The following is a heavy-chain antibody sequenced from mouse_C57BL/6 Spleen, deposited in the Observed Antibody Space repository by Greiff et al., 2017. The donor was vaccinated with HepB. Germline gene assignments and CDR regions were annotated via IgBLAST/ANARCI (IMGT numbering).Heavy chain of an antibody. D-gene: IGHD3-3*01. CDR1: GYTFTSYW. Sequence: VQLQQPGAELVKPGASVKLSCKASGYTFTSYWMQWVKQRPGQGLEWIGEIDPSDSYTNYNQKFKGKATLTVDTSSSTAYMQLSSLTSGDSAVYYCARSGQPDYWGQGTTLTVSS. CDR2: IDPSDSYT. J-gene: IGHJ2*01. CDR3: ARSGQPDY. V-gene: IGHV1-50*01.